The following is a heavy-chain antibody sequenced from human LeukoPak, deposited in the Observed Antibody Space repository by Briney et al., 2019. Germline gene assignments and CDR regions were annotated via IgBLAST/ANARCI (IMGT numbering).Heavy chain of an antibody. J-gene: IGHJ6*03. CDR3: ARTYYDILTGYCPSYYYYYMDV. D-gene: IGHD3-9*01. CDR1: GYTFTSYY. Sequence: GASVKVSCKASGYTFTSYYMHWVRQAPGQGLEWMGIINPSGGSTSYAQKFQGRVTMTRDMSTSTVYMELSSLRSDDTAVYYCARTYYDILTGYCPSYYYYYMDVWGKGTTVTISS. V-gene: IGHV1-46*01. CDR2: INPSGGST.